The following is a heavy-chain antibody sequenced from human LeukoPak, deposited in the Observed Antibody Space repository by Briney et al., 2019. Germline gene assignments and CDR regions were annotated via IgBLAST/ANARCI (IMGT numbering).Heavy chain of an antibody. J-gene: IGHJ4*02. CDR2: IYYTGNT. V-gene: IGHV4-59*01. D-gene: IGHD2-15*01. CDR3: ARGRVAYSAYYFDY. CDR1: GDSITNYF. Sequence: PSETLSLTCTVSGDSITNYFWSWIRQPPGKGLVWIGYIYYTGNTNYKPSLKSRVTISVDTSTNQFSLRLRSVTAADTAVYYCARGRVAYSAYYFDYWGRGTLVTVSS.